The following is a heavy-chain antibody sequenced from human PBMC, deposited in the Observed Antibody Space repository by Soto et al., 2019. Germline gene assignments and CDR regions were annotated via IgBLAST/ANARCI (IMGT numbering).Heavy chain of an antibody. CDR3: ARFDQGADSSPSETFDY. V-gene: IGHV4-59*01. J-gene: IGHJ4*02. Sequence: SETLSLTCTVSGGSISSYYWSWIRQPPGKGLEWIGYIYYSGSTNYNPSLKSRVTISVDTSKNQFSLKLSSVTAADTAVYYCARFDQGADSSPSETFDYWGQGTLVTVSS. CDR2: IYYSGST. CDR1: GGSISSYY. D-gene: IGHD6-6*01.